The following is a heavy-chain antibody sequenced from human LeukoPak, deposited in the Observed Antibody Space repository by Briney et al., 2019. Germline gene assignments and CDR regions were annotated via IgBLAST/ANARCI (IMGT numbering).Heavy chain of an antibody. CDR3: AISRGYPGRFDP. Sequence: GESLKISCKGSGYSFTSYWMGWVRQVPGKGLEWMGIIYPGDSDTRYSPSFQGQVTMSADKSISPAYLQWSSLKASDTAMYYCAISRGYPGRFDPWGQGTLVTVSS. CDR2: IYPGDSDT. J-gene: IGHJ5*02. CDR1: GYSFTSYW. V-gene: IGHV5-51*01. D-gene: IGHD2-15*01.